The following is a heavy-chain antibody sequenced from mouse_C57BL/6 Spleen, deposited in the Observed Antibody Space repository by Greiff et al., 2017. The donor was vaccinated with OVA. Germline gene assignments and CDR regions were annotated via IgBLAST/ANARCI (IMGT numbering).Heavy chain of an antibody. D-gene: IGHD2-12*01. CDR2: IDPSDSYT. CDR3: ARRGAYYNYFDY. V-gene: IGHV1-69*01. CDR1: GYTFTSYW. J-gene: IGHJ2*01. Sequence: QVQLKESGAELVMPGASVKLSCKASGYTFTSYWMHWVKQRPGQGLEWIGEIDPSDSYTNYNQKFKGKSTLTVDKSSSTAYMQLSSLTSEDSAVYYCARRGAYYNYFDYWGQGTTLTVSS.